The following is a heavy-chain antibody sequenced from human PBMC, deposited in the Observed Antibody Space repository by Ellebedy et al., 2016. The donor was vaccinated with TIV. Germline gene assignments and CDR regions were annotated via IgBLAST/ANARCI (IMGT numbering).Heavy chain of an antibody. D-gene: IGHD5-24*01. Sequence: PSETLSLTCAVYGGSFSGYYWSWIRQPPGKGLEWIAHISSNSGSIYYADSVRGRFSISRDNAGNSVYLQMNSLRAEDTAVYYCVRDVSADGWGAYFDYWGQGTLVTVSS. CDR3: VRDVSADGWGAYFDY. CDR2: ISSNSGSI. J-gene: IGHJ4*02. CDR1: GGSFSGYY. V-gene: IGHV3-11*04.